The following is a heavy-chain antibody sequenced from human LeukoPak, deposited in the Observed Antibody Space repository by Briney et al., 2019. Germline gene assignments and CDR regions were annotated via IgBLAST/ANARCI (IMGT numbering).Heavy chain of an antibody. V-gene: IGHV4-61*01. CDR3: ARTPFGWRSSWNAFDI. Sequence: PSETLSLTCTVSGGSVSSGSYYWSWIRQPPGKGLEWIGYIYYSGSTNYNPSLKSRVTISVDTSKNQFSLKLSSVTAADTAVYYCARTPFGWRSSWNAFDIWGQGTMVTVSS. CDR1: GGSVSSGSYY. CDR2: IYYSGST. J-gene: IGHJ3*02. D-gene: IGHD6-13*01.